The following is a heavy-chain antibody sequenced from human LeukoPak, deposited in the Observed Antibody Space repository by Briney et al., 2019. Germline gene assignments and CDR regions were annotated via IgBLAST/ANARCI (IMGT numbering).Heavy chain of an antibody. CDR1: GGSIRSAAYY. D-gene: IGHD1-26*01. CDR3: ARQGGSPDWFDP. Sequence: SETLSLTCTVSGGSIRSAAYYWGWIRQPPGKGLEWIGNIYYSGSTYYNPSLKGRVTISVDTSKNQFSLKVRSVTAADTAVYYCARQGGSPDWFDPWGQGTLVTDSS. J-gene: IGHJ5*02. CDR2: IYYSGST. V-gene: IGHV4-39*01.